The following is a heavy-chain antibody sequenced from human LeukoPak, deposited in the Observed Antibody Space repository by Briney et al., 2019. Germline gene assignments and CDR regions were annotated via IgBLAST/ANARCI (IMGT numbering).Heavy chain of an antibody. CDR3: ARQITFGGIEFDP. D-gene: IGHD3-16*01. J-gene: IGHJ5*02. CDR2: IYPGDSDA. V-gene: IGHV5-51*01. Sequence: GESLKISXKGSGYSFTTNWIGWVRQMPGKGLEWMGIIYPGDSDARYSPSFQGQVIISVDNSINTAYLQRSSLKASDTAMYYCARQITFGGIEFDPWGQGTLVTVSS. CDR1: GYSFTTNW.